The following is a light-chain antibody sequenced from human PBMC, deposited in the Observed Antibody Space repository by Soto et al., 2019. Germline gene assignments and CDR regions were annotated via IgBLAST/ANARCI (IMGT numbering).Light chain of an antibody. CDR3: QQRSNWPIT. CDR1: QSFSNNY. J-gene: IGKJ5*01. CDR2: GAS. Sequence: EIVLTQSPGTLSLSPGERATLSCRASQSFSNNYLAWYQQKPGQAPRLLIYGASSRATGIPARFSGSGPGTDFTLTINSLEPEDFAVYYCQQRSNWPITFGQGTRLEIK. V-gene: IGKV3D-11*02.